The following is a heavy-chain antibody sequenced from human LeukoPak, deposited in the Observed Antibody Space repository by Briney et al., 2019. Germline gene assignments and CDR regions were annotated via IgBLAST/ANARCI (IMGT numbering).Heavy chain of an antibody. CDR3: ARRSKIAARFDP. CDR2: INHSGST. CDR1: GGSFSGYY. J-gene: IGHJ5*02. D-gene: IGHD6-13*01. Sequence: SETLSLTCAVYGGSFSGYYWSWIRQPPGKGLEWIGEINHSGSTNYNPSLKSRVTISVDTSKNQFSLKLSSVTAADTAVYYCARRSKIAARFDPWGQGTLVTVSS. V-gene: IGHV4-34*01.